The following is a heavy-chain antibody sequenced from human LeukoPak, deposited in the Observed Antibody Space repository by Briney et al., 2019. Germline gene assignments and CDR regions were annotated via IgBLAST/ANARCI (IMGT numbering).Heavy chain of an antibody. CDR3: SSIYRADDFDY. CDR2: INPNSGGT. J-gene: IGHJ4*02. Sequence: ASVKVSCKASGYTFSGYYMHWVRQAPGQGLEWMGWINPNSGGTKSAQNFRGRVTMTRDTSISTAYMELNSLRSDDTALYYCSSIYRADDFDYWGQGTLVTVSS. D-gene: IGHD3-3*01. V-gene: IGHV1-2*02. CDR1: GYTFSGYY.